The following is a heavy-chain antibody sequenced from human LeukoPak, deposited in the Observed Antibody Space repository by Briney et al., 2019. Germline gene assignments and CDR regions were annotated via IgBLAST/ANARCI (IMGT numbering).Heavy chain of an antibody. V-gene: IGHV1-46*01. Sequence: GASVKVSCKASGYTFTSYYMHWVRQAPGQGLEWMGIINPSGGSTSYAQKFQGRVTMTRDTSISTAYMELSRLRSDDTAVYYCASLVRGDVMSYWGQGTLVTVSS. CDR1: GYTFTSYY. CDR3: ASLVRGDVMSY. J-gene: IGHJ4*02. CDR2: INPSGGST. D-gene: IGHD3-10*01.